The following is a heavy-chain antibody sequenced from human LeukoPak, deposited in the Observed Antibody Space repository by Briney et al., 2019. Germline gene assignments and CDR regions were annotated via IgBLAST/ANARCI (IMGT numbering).Heavy chain of an antibody. D-gene: IGHD3-22*01. V-gene: IGHV4-34*01. Sequence: SETLSLTCAVYGGSFSGYYWSWIRQPPGKGLEWIGEINHSGSTNHNPSLKSRVTISVDTSKNQFSLKLSSVTAADTAVYYCARAEYYDSSGTIDYWGQGTLVTVSS. CDR3: ARAEYYDSSGTIDY. J-gene: IGHJ4*02. CDR1: GGSFSGYY. CDR2: INHSGST.